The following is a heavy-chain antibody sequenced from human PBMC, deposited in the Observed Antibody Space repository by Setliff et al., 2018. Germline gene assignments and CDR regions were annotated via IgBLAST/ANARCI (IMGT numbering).Heavy chain of an antibody. CDR2: ISYSGTP. D-gene: IGHD2-15*01. J-gene: IGHJ4*01. CDR3: VRPGGTTVVARHFDY. V-gene: IGHV4-39*01. CDR1: DDSFTSSRYY. Sequence: SETLSLTCTVPDDSFTSSRYYWGWIRQAPGSGLEWIGSISYSGTPYYNASVESRVTISIDTSRNQFSLELRSVTVADTATYYCVRPGGTTVVARHFDYWGSGTLVTVSS.